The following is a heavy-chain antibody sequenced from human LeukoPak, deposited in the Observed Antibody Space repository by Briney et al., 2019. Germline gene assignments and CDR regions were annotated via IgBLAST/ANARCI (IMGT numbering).Heavy chain of an antibody. CDR1: GGSISSGGYY. CDR2: IYHSEST. J-gene: IGHJ4*02. V-gene: IGHV4-30-2*01. CDR3: AKTMGAIDHDY. Sequence: PSQTLSLTCTVSGGSISSGGYYWSWIRQPPGKGLEWIGYIYHSESTYYNPSLKSRVTISLDTSKNQFSLKLSSVTAADTAVYYCAKTMGAIDHDYWGQGTLVTVSS. D-gene: IGHD1-26*01.